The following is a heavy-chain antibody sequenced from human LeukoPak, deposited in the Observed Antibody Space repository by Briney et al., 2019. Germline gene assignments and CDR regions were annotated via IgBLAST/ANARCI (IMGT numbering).Heavy chain of an antibody. J-gene: IGHJ4*02. CDR3: ARDYNGHFDY. D-gene: IGHD2-8*01. V-gene: IGHV3-7*04. CDR1: GFTFSNYA. CDR2: IKQDGSEK. Sequence: PGGSLRLSCAASGFTFSNYAMSWVRQAPGKGLEWVANIKQDGSEKYYVDSVKGRFTISRDNARDSLYLQMNSLRVEDTALYYCARDYNGHFDYWGQGTLVTVSS.